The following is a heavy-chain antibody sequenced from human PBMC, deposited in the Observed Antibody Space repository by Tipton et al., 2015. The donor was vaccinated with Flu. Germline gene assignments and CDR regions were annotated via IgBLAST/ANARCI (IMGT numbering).Heavy chain of an antibody. CDR2: IYHSGST. CDR3: ASWLSSSWYSSYFDY. D-gene: IGHD6-13*01. Sequence: TLSLTCAVSGGSISSSNWWSWVRQPPGKGLEWIGEIYHSGSTIYNPSLKSRVTISVDKSKNQFSLKLSSVTAADTAVYYCASWLSSSWYSSYFDYWGQGTLVTVSS. CDR1: GGSISSSNW. J-gene: IGHJ4*02. V-gene: IGHV4-4*02.